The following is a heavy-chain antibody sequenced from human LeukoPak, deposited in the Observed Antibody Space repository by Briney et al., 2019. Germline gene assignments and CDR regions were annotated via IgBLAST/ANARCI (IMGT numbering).Heavy chain of an antibody. CDR3: ARDLEYCSGGSCYSRAFDI. CDR1: GYTFTSYG. V-gene: IGHV1-18*01. CDR2: ISAYNGNT. J-gene: IGHJ3*02. Sequence: ASVKVSCKASGYTFTSYGISWVRQAPGQGREWMGWISAYNGNTNYAQKLQGRVTMTTDTSSSTAYMELRSLRSDDTAVYYCARDLEYCSGGSCYSRAFDIWGQGTMVTVSS. D-gene: IGHD2-15*01.